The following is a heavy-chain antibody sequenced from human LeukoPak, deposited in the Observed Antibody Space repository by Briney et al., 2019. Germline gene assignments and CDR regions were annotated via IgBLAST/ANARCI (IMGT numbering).Heavy chain of an antibody. CDR3: ARAFFKSGFDY. D-gene: IGHD1-26*01. CDR1: GYTFTGYY. J-gene: IGHJ4*02. V-gene: IGHV1-2*02. Sequence: ASVKVSCKASGYTFTGYYLHWVRQAPGQGLDWIGWINANSGGTDYAQQFQGRVTLTRDTSISTAYMELSRLTSNDTAVYYCARAFFKSGFDYGGQGALVTVSS. CDR2: INANSGGT.